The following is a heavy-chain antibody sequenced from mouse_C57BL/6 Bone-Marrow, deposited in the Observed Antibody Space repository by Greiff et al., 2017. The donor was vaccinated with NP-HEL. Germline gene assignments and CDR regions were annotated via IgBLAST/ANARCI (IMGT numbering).Heavy chain of an antibody. J-gene: IGHJ4*01. Sequence: SDAELVKPGASVKISCKVSGYTFTDHTIHWMKQRPEQGLEWIGNIYPRDGSTKYNEKFKGKATLTADKSSSTAYMQLNSLTSEDSAVYFCARLETAQATLYAMDYWGQGTSVTVSS. CDR3: ARLETAQATLYAMDY. D-gene: IGHD3-2*02. CDR2: IYPRDGST. V-gene: IGHV1-78*01. CDR1: GYTFTDHT.